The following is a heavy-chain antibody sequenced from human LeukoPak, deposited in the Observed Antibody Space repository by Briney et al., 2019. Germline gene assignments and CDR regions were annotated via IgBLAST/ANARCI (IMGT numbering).Heavy chain of an antibody. CDR3: TTLRSLDY. CDR2: IISKTDGGIT. CDR1: GFGFSYAW. V-gene: IGHV3-15*01. J-gene: IGHJ4*02. D-gene: IGHD3-10*01. Sequence: GGSLRLSCAASGFGFSYAWMNWVRQAPGKGLEWVGRIISKTDGGITDYAAPVRGRFTISRDDSKNTLYPEMNNLKPEYTAVYYCTTLRSLDYWGQGTLVTVSS.